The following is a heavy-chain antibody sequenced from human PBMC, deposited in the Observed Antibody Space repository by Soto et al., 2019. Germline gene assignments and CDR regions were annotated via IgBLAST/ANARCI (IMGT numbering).Heavy chain of an antibody. CDR3: AREDESSGHAGTFQH. J-gene: IGHJ1*01. Sequence: QVQLVESGGGVVQPGRSLRLSCTVSGFSFSSYVMHWVRQAPGEGLEWVAGISVDGSSTHYADSVKGRFTISRDNSKNTMYLQMDSRTAEETTVYYCAREDESSGHAGTFQHWGQGTLVTVSS. D-gene: IGHD3-22*01. CDR1: GFSFSSYV. CDR2: ISVDGSST. V-gene: IGHV3-30-3*01.